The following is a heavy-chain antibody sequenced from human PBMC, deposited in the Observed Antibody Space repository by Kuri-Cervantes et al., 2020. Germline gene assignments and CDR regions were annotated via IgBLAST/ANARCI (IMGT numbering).Heavy chain of an antibody. V-gene: IGHV4-34*01. J-gene: IGHJ4*02. CDR1: GGSFSGHY. CDR3: ARAGSYRGWGRFGFDY. CDR2: INHSGDT. D-gene: IGHD1-26*01. Sequence: SETLSLTCTVYGGSFSGHYWSWIRQPPGKGLEWIGEINHSGDTNYIPSLKSRVTISPDTSKNQFSLKMNSVTAADTAVYYCARAGSYRGWGRFGFDYWGQGTLVTVSS.